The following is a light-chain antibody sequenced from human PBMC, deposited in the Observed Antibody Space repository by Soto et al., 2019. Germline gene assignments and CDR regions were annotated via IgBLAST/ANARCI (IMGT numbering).Light chain of an antibody. CDR3: QQSFSPLLT. CDR2: AAS. J-gene: IGKJ4*01. V-gene: IGKV1-39*01. CDR1: QTLNNY. Sequence: DIQMTQSPSSVSASVGDRVTITCRASQTLNNYLTWFQQKPGKAPKVLIYAASTLQSGVPSRFSGSGSGAEFTLTISSLQPEDFATYYCQQSFSPLLTFGGGTMVDIK.